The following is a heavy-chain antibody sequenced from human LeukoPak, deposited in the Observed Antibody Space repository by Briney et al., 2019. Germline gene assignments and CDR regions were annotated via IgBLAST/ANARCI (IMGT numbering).Heavy chain of an antibody. Sequence: PSETLSLTCAVYGRSFSGYYWSWIRQPPGKGLEWIGEINHSGSTNYNPSLKCRVTISVDTSKNQFSLKLSSVTAADTAVYYCARGAQNHALYYWYFDLWGRGTLVTVSS. V-gene: IGHV4-34*01. CDR1: GRSFSGYY. CDR2: INHSGST. CDR3: ARGAQNHALYYWYFDL. J-gene: IGHJ2*01. D-gene: IGHD2-2*02.